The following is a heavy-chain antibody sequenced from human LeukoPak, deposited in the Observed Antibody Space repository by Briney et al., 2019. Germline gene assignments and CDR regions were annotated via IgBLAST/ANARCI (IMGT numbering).Heavy chain of an antibody. Sequence: GASVKVSCKASGYTFTSYYMRWVRQAPGQGLEWMGLINPSGTNTNYAQKFRGRVTMTRDTSTSTVYMDLSSLRSEDTAMYFCAREESGGYFNYWGQGALVTVSS. D-gene: IGHD2-8*02. V-gene: IGHV1-46*01. CDR2: INPSGTNT. J-gene: IGHJ4*02. CDR3: AREESGGYFNY. CDR1: GYTFTSYY.